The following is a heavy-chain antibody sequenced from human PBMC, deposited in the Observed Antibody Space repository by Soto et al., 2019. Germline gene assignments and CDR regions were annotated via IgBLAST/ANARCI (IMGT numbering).Heavy chain of an antibody. CDR3: ARALTAAAGLYFDF. J-gene: IGHJ4*02. CDR1: GGSISSYY. Sequence: QVQLQESGPGLAKPSETLSLTCTVSGGSISSYYWSWIRQPAGKGLEWIGRIHTIEGTKYNPSLKSRVTLSVDTSSDHVSLRLNSLTAADPAVYYCARALTAAAGLYFDFWGQGTLVTVSS. D-gene: IGHD6-13*01. CDR2: IHTIEGT. V-gene: IGHV4-4*07.